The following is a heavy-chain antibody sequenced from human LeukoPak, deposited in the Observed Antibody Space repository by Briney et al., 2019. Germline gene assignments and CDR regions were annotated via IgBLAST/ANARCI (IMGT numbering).Heavy chain of an antibody. CDR1: GYTFTGYY. CDR2: INPKSGGT. CDR3: ARDGLRSGWYGRIDY. D-gene: IGHD6-19*01. J-gene: IGHJ4*02. Sequence: ASVKVSCKASGYTFTGYYMNWVRQAPGQGLEWMGWINPKSGGTKYAQKFQGRVTMTRDTSISTAYMELSSLRSDDTAVYYCARDGLRSGWYGRIDYWGQGTLVTVSS. V-gene: IGHV1-2*02.